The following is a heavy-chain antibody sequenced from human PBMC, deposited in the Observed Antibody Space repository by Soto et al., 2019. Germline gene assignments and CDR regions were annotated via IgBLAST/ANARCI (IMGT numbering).Heavy chain of an antibody. CDR3: ARDPDLYYDFWSGYSYYYGMDV. CDR2: INPRTGDA. D-gene: IGHD3-3*01. CDR1: GYTFTSDY. Sequence: ASVKVSCKTSGYTFTSDYLHWVRQAPGLGLEWMGMINPRTGDATYTQQLQGRVTLTSDTSTSTVYMELTSLRAEDTAVYYCARDPDLYYDFWSGYSYYYGMDVWGQGTTVTVSS. J-gene: IGHJ6*02. V-gene: IGHV1-46*01.